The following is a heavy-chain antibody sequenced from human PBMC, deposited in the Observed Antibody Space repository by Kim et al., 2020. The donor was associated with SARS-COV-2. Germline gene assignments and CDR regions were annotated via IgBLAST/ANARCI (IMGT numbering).Heavy chain of an antibody. CDR1: GFTFSSYW. D-gene: IGHD6-13*01. J-gene: IGHJ6*02. Sequence: GGSLRLSCAASGFTFSSYWMSWVRQAPGKGLEWVANIKQDGSEKYYVDSVKGRFTISRDNAKNSLYLQMNSLRAEDTAVYYCAREQQLGYYYYGMDVWGQGTTVTVSS. V-gene: IGHV3-7*03. CDR3: AREQQLGYYYYGMDV. CDR2: IKQDGSEK.